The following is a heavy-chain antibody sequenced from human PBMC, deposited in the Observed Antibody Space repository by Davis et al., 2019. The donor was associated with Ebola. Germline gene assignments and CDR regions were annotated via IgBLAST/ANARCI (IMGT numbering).Heavy chain of an antibody. V-gene: IGHV3-7*03. CDR2: IKQDGSEK. CDR3: ARDQVESSSWYEERSLDY. D-gene: IGHD6-13*01. Sequence: GESLKISCAASGFTFSSYWMSWVRQAPGKGLEWVANIKQDGSEKYYVDSVKGRFTISRDNAKNSLYLQMNSLRAEDTAVYYCARDQVESSSWYEERSLDYWGQGTLVTVSS. J-gene: IGHJ4*02. CDR1: GFTFSSYW.